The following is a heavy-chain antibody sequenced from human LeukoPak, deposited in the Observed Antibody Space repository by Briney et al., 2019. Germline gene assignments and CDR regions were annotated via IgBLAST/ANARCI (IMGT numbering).Heavy chain of an antibody. CDR2: ISYDGSNK. V-gene: IGHV3-30*04. CDR1: GFTFSSYA. Sequence: PGGSLRLSCAASGFTFSSYAMHWVRQAPGKGLEWVAVISYDGSNKYYADSVKGRFTISRDNSKNTLYLQMNSLRAEDTAVYYCAKGSVKIVATPLDYWGQGTLVTVSS. D-gene: IGHD5-12*01. J-gene: IGHJ4*02. CDR3: AKGSVKIVATPLDY.